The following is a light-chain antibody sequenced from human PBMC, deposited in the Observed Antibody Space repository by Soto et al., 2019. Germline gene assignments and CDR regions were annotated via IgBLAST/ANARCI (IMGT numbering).Light chain of an antibody. CDR2: EVS. CDR3: SSYAGSNNYVV. V-gene: IGLV2-8*01. Sequence: QSVLTQPPSASGSPGQSVTISCTGSSSDVGGYNYVSWYQQHPGTAPRLIIYEVSKRPSGVPDRFSGSKSGNTAPLTVSGLQAEDEGDFYCSSYAGSNNYVVFGGGTKLTVL. J-gene: IGLJ2*01. CDR1: SSDVGGYNY.